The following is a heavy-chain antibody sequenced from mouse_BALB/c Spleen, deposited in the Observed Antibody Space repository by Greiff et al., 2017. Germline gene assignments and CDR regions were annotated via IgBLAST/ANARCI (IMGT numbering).Heavy chain of an antibody. CDR2: IYPGSGST. V-gene: IGHV1S22*01. CDR1: GYTFTSYW. J-gene: IGHJ3*01. CDR3: TRGEYGNSWFAY. Sequence: LQQPGSELVRPGASVKLSCKASGYTFTSYWMHWVKQRHGQGLEWIGNIYPGSGSTNYDEKFKSKGTLTVDTSSSTAYMHLSSLISEDSAVYYCTRGEYGNSWFAYWGQGTLVTVSA. D-gene: IGHD2-10*02.